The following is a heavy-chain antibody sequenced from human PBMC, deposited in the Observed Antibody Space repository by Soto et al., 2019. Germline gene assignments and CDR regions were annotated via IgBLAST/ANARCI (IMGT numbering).Heavy chain of an antibody. D-gene: IGHD5-18*01. V-gene: IGHV3-53*01. CDR1: GFTVSNNH. J-gene: IGHJ4*02. CDR3: ASGLDSAKVGY. CDR2: IYYNGNT. Sequence: VQLVESGGGLIQPGGSLRLSCAASGFTVSNNHMTWVRQAPGRGPEWVSTIYYNGNTYYADSVKGRFTISRDNSKNILYLQMNSLRAEDTAVYYCASGLDSAKVGYWGQGTLVTVSS.